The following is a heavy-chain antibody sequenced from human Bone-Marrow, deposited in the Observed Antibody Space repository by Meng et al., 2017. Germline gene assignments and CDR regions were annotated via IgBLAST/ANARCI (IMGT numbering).Heavy chain of an antibody. CDR3: ARGGGGSYASDS. V-gene: IGHV3-20*01. Sequence: GESLKISCAASGFTFDEYGMSWVRQAPGKGLEWVSGIDWIGGSTGYADSVKGRFTISRDKAKTSLYLQMNSLRAEDTALYHCARGGGGSYASDSWGQGTLVTVSS. CDR2: IDWIGGST. J-gene: IGHJ4*02. CDR1: GFTFDEYG. D-gene: IGHD1-26*01.